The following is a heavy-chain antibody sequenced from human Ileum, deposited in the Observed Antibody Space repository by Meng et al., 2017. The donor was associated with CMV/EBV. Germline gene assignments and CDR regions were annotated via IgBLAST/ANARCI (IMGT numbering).Heavy chain of an antibody. CDR3: ARDLRGRFDY. D-gene: IGHD1-26*01. J-gene: IGHJ4*02. V-gene: IGHV3-74*01. CDR1: GFTLSPYW. Sequence: SCAASGFTLSPYWVHWVRQEPGTGLVWVARTDDGDGSPTNYADSVKGRFTISRDNAKNTLYLQMDNLRAEDTAVYYCARDLRGRFDYWGPGTLVTVSS. CDR2: TDDGDGSPT.